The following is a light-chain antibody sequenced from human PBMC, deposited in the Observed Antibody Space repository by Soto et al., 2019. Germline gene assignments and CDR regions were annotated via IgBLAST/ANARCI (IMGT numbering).Light chain of an antibody. Sequence: DLQMTLSPSSLSASLGDGVIISCRASQSISTYLNWYQQKPGKAPNLLIYAASTLQSGVPSRFSGSGSGTDFTLTISGLQPDDFATYYCQQSYSTPLTFGGGTKVDIK. CDR3: QQSYSTPLT. CDR1: QSISTY. J-gene: IGKJ4*01. V-gene: IGKV1-39*01. CDR2: AAS.